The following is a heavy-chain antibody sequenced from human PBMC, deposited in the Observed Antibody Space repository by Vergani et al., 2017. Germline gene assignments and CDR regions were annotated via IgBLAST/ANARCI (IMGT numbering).Heavy chain of an antibody. CDR2: ISWNSGSI. Sequence: EVQLVESGGGLVQPGRSLRLSCAASGFTFDDYAMHWVRQAPGKGLEWVSGISWNSGSIGYADSVKGRFTISRDNAKNSLYLQMNSLRAEDMALYYCAKDVGEYYYYGMDVWGQGTTVTVYS. V-gene: IGHV3-9*03. CDR3: AKDVGEYYYYGMDV. J-gene: IGHJ6*02. D-gene: IGHD1-26*01. CDR1: GFTFDDYA.